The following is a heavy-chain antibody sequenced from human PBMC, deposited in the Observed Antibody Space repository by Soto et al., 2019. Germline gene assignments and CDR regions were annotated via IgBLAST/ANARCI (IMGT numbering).Heavy chain of an antibody. CDR3: ARDTPPTDY. CDR1: GYTFTSYH. Sequence: QVQLVQSGAEVKKPGASVKVSCKTSGYTFTSYHISWVRQAPGQGLEWMGWISAYNTNTNDAQKFQGRVTMTKDTLTGTAYMELRSLRSDDTAVYYCARDTPPTDYWGQGTLVTVSS. CDR2: ISAYNTNT. V-gene: IGHV1-18*01. J-gene: IGHJ4*02.